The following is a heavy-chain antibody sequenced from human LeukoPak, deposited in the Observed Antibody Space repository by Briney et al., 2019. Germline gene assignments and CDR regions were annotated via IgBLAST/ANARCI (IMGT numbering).Heavy chain of an antibody. CDR3: ARGPYSYDSSGAFDI. D-gene: IGHD3-22*01. V-gene: IGHV4-61*02. Sequence: SETLSLTCTVSGDSISSGDYYWSWIRQPAGKGLEWIGRISSSGSTNYNPSLKSRVTISVDTSKNQFSLKLSSVTAADTAVYFCARGPYSYDSSGAFDIWGQGTMVTVSS. CDR1: GDSISSGDYY. CDR2: ISSSGST. J-gene: IGHJ3*02.